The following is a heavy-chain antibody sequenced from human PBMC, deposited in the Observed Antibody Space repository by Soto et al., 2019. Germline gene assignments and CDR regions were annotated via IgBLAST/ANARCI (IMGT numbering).Heavy chain of an antibody. Sequence: QAQLRQSGGEVKKPGASVKVSCNSSDHTFTYYGINWVRRAPGQGLEWMGWSSGYNGNTKYAQKFQDRVTMSADTTTRTAYMEMRSLTSDDTAVYFCAATGRHYFGLDIWGQGTTVTVSS. CDR2: SSGYNGNT. D-gene: IGHD1-1*01. CDR3: AATGRHYFGLDI. CDR1: DHTFTYYG. J-gene: IGHJ6*02. V-gene: IGHV1-18*01.